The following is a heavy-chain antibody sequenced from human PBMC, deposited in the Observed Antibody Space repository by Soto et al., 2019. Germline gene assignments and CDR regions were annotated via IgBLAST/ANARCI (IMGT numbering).Heavy chain of an antibody. CDR1: GFSISNYW. J-gene: IGHJ5*02. D-gene: IGHD2-21*01. CDR3: ARSLSAIPGES. V-gene: IGHV3-7*05. CDR2: IKRDASEK. Sequence: EVQLVESGGGLVQSGGSLRLSCAATGFSISNYWMSWVRQGPGKGPEWVANIKRDASEKYYVDSVKGRFTISRDNAENSLYLQMTSLRAEDTAVYHCARSLSAIPGESWGQGTLVTVSS.